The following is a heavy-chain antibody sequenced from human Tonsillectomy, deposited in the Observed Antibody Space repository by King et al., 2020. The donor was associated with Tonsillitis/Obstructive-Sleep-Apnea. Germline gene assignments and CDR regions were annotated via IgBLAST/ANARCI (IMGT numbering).Heavy chain of an antibody. Sequence: VQLVESGGGVVQPGRSLRLSCTASGFTFSSYGMHWVRRAPGKGLERVAIVWYDGSNKYYADSVKGRFIVSRDNSRNTLYLQMNSLRAEDPAVYYCARDGDYGDYGPWYFDLWGRGSLVTVSA. V-gene: IGHV3-33*01. J-gene: IGHJ2*01. CDR2: VWYDGSNK. CDR3: ARDGDYGDYGPWYFDL. D-gene: IGHD4-17*01. CDR1: GFTFSSYG.